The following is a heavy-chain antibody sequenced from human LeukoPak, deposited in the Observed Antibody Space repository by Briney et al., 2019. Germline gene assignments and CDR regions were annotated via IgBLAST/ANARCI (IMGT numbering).Heavy chain of an antibody. V-gene: IGHV3-23*01. D-gene: IGHD4-17*01. Sequence: PGGSLRLSCAASGFTFSSYAMSWVRQAPGKGLQSVSGISASGGVTYFADSVKCRFTISRDNSKNTFYLQMKSLRAEDSVVYYCGKGGVYGDSGDYWGQGALVIVSS. J-gene: IGHJ4*02. CDR2: ISASGGVT. CDR3: GKGGVYGDSGDY. CDR1: GFTFSSYA.